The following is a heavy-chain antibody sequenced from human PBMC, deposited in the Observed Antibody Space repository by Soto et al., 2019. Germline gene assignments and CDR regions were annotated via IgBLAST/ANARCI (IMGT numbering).Heavy chain of an antibody. CDR1: GFAFSSYN. V-gene: IGHV3-21*01. CDR2: ISTTGTFM. Sequence: VQLVESGGGLVQPGGSLRLSCAASGFAFSSYNMNWVRQAPGKGLECVSSISTTGTFMNSADSLKDRFSISRDNAEKSMFMKMTSLRAEDTAVYDWARCGLYGDVPGWTGAAFDLWGQGTKVTVSS. CDR3: ARCGLYGDVPGWTGAAFDL. D-gene: IGHD4-17*01. J-gene: IGHJ3*01.